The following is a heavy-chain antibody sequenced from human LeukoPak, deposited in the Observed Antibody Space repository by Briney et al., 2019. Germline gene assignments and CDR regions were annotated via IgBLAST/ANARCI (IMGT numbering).Heavy chain of an antibody. D-gene: IGHD5-24*01. CDR1: GFTFSSYS. J-gene: IGHJ4*02. V-gene: IGHV3-21*01. CDR2: ISSSSSYI. CDR3: ARGRRWLQLLADY. Sequence: PGGSLRLSCAASGFTFSSYSMNWVRQAPGKGLEWVSSISSSSSYIYYADSVKGRFTISRDNAKNSLYLQMNSLRAEDAAVYYCARGRRWLQLLADYWGQGTLVTVSS.